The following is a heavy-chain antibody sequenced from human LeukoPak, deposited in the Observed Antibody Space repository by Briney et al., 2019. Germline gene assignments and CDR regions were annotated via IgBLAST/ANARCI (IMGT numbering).Heavy chain of an antibody. Sequence: ASVKVSCKTSGYTFIGYYMHWVRQAPGQGLEWMGWINPNSGGTNYAQKFQGRVTMTRDTSISTAYMELSRLRSDDTAVYYCARDLIAVTGTGGITRYMDVWGKGTTVTISS. D-gene: IGHD6-19*01. CDR3: ARDLIAVTGTGGITRYMDV. J-gene: IGHJ6*03. CDR2: INPNSGGT. V-gene: IGHV1-2*02. CDR1: GYTFIGYY.